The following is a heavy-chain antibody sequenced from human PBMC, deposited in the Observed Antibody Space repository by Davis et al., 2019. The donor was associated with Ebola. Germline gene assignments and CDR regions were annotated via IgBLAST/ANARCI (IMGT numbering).Heavy chain of an antibody. Sequence: SVKVSCKASGGTFRSFAINWVRQAPGQGLEWMGGIIPLFGTAYYAQKFQGRVTLTADESTGTVFMDMSVLRFDDTAVYYCARKVLYCTSTTCLTYNWFDPWGQGTPVTVSS. CDR2: IIPLFGTA. V-gene: IGHV1-69*13. CDR3: ARKVLYCTSTTCLTYNWFDP. J-gene: IGHJ5*02. CDR1: GGTFRSFA. D-gene: IGHD2-8*01.